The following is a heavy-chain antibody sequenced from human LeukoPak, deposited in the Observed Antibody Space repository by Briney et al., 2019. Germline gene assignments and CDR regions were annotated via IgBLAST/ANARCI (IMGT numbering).Heavy chain of an antibody. CDR2: IYDTGNT. V-gene: IGHV4-59*01. CDR3: AGARVRSYSYDSDGSYTSDWIFDL. CDR1: GGSISSYF. J-gene: IGHJ2*01. Sequence: SETLSLTCTVSGGSISSYFWSWIRQPPGKGLEWIGYIYDTGNTNYNPSLRSRVTISVGTSKDQFSLRLSSVTAADTAVYYCAGARVRSYSYDSDGSYTSDWIFDLWGRGTLVTVSS. D-gene: IGHD3-22*01.